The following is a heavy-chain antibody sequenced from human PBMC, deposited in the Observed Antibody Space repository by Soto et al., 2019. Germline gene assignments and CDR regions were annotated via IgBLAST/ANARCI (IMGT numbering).Heavy chain of an antibody. V-gene: IGHV3-23*01. CDR1: GFTFSSYA. J-gene: IGHJ1*01. CDR3: AKKGDYGDYMDFQH. Sequence: GGSLRLSCAASGFTFSSYAMSWVRQAPGKGLEWVSAISGSGGSTYYADCVKGRFTISRDNSKNTLYLQMNSLRAEDTAVYYCAKKGDYGDYMDFQHWGQGTLVTVSS. CDR2: ISGSGGST. D-gene: IGHD4-17*01.